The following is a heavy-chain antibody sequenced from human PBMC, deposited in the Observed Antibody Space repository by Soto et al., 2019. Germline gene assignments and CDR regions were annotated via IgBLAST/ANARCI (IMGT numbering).Heavy chain of an antibody. CDR3: ARDDYHDSSGLNYYGMDV. CDR1: GYTFTSYG. Sequence: ASVKVSCKASGYTFTSYGISWVRQAPGQGLEWMGWISAYNGNTNYAQKLQGRVTVTTDTSTSTAYMELRSLRSDDTAVYYCARDDYHDSSGLNYYGMDVWGQGTTVTVSS. J-gene: IGHJ6*02. V-gene: IGHV1-18*01. D-gene: IGHD3-22*01. CDR2: ISAYNGNT.